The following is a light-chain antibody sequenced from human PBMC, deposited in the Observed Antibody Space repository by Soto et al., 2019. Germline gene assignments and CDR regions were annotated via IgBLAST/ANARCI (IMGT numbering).Light chain of an antibody. CDR1: QSVSRN. J-gene: IGKJ1*01. CDR3: QQRTDWHRT. V-gene: IGKV3-11*01. Sequence: EVVLTQSPATLYLSPGERATLSCRASQSVSRNLAWYQQKPGRAPRLLIYRASTRATGIPARFSGSGSGTDFSLSISSLQPEDFAVYYCQQRTDWHRTFGQGTKVEVK. CDR2: RAS.